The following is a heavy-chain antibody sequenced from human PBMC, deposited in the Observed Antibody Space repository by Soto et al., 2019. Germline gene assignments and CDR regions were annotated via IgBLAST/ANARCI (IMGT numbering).Heavy chain of an antibody. CDR1: GGSFSNFC. CDR3: AREGSGYNF. Sequence: SVNVSCKSSGGSFSNFCISWVRQAPGQGLEWMGGIVPVFGRPNYAQRFRGGLTITADESTSTGYMELISLRSDDTAVYYCAREGSGYNFWGQGTQVTVSS. D-gene: IGHD5-12*01. V-gene: IGHV1-69*13. J-gene: IGHJ4*02. CDR2: IVPVFGRP.